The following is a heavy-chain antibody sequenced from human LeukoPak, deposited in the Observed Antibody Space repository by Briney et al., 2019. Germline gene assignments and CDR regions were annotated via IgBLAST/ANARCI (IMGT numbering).Heavy chain of an antibody. J-gene: IGHJ4*02. D-gene: IGHD3-22*01. Sequence: ASVKVSCKASGYTFTSYGISWVRQAPGQGLEWMGWISAYNGNTNYAQKLQGRVTMTRDTSTSTVYMELSSLRSEDTAVYYCARYYYDSSGYCLDYWGQGTLVTVSS. CDR2: ISAYNGNT. V-gene: IGHV1-18*01. CDR3: ARYYYDSSGYCLDY. CDR1: GYTFTSYG.